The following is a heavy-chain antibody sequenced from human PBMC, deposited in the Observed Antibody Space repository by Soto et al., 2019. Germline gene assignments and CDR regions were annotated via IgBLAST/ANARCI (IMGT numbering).Heavy chain of an antibody. Sequence: EVQVLESGGDLVQPGGSLRLSCATSGFTFSSYAMSWVRQAPGKGLEWVSAINNSGGKTYYADSVKGPFTISRDNSKNTLFLQMNSLRAEDTAIYYCAKERSQVPVAEYWGQGTLVTVSS. CDR2: INNSGGKT. CDR1: GFTFSSYA. CDR3: AKERSQVPVAEY. D-gene: IGHD2-2*01. J-gene: IGHJ4*02. V-gene: IGHV3-23*01.